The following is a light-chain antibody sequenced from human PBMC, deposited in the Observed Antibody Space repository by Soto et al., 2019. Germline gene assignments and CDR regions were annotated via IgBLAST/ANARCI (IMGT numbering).Light chain of an antibody. CDR1: QSVPSSR. V-gene: IGKV3-20*01. CDR3: QQYGGSPQPQT. Sequence: IVLTQSPDTLSLSPGERATLSCRASQSVPSSRLAWYQQRPGQAPRLLIYDVFTSANDIPDRFSGSGSGTDFNLTISILEPEDFALYYCQQYGGSPQPQTFGQGTKVEIK. CDR2: DVF. J-gene: IGKJ1*01.